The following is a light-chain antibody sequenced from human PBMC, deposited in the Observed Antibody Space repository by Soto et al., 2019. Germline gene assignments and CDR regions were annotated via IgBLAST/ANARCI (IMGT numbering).Light chain of an antibody. CDR1: SGHSNYA. CDR3: QTWATGIQV. J-gene: IGLJ3*02. CDR2: LNSDGSH. Sequence: QLVLTQSSSASASLGASVKLTCTLSSGHSNYAIAWHQQQPEKGPRYLMNLNSDGSHSKGDGIPDRFSGSSSGTERYLIISSLQSEDEADYYCQTWATGIQVFGGGTKLTVL. V-gene: IGLV4-69*01.